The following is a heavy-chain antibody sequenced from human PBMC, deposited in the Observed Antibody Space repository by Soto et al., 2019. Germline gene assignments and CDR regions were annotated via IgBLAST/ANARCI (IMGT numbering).Heavy chain of an antibody. CDR2: MNPKTGNT. V-gene: IGHV1-8*01. CDR3: AREAASDPSFYYHYMDV. Sequence: QAQLVQSGAEVKKPGAPVKVSCKASGYTFTNYNINWVRQATGQGLEGMGWMNPKTGNTGYAEKFQGRVTMTRNSSINTAFMELSGLRSEDTAVYYCAREAASDPSFYYHYMDVWGKGTTVTVSS. D-gene: IGHD6-25*01. CDR1: GYTFTNYN. J-gene: IGHJ6*03.